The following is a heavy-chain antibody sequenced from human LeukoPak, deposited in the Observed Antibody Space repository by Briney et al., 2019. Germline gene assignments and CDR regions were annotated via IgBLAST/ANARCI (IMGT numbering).Heavy chain of an antibody. Sequence: EASVKVSCKASGYTFTGYYMHWVRQAPGQGLEWMGWMNPNSGNTGYAQKFQGRVTMTRNTSISTAYMELSSLRSEDTAVYYCARGRRARSSSSQNWFDPWGQGTLVTVSS. D-gene: IGHD6-13*01. CDR2: MNPNSGNT. J-gene: IGHJ5*02. CDR3: ARGRRARSSSSQNWFDP. V-gene: IGHV1-8*02. CDR1: GYTFTGYY.